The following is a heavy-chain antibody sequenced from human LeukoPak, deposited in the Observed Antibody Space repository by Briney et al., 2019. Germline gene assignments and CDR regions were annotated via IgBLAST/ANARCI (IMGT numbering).Heavy chain of an antibody. CDR3: AKPLGFLEYKGFDY. D-gene: IGHD3-3*02. J-gene: IGHJ4*02. CDR2: IIGDGGTT. CDR1: GFTFTNYA. V-gene: IGHV3-23*01. Sequence: GGSLRLSCAASGFTFTNYAMSWVRQAPGKGLEWVSGIIGDGGTTYYADSVKGRFTISRDNSKNTLYLQMNSLRAEDTAVYYCAKPLGFLEYKGFDYWGQGTLVTVSS.